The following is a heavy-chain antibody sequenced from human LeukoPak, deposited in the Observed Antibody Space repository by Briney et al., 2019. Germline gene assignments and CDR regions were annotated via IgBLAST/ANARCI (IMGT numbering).Heavy chain of an antibody. J-gene: IGHJ4*02. CDR1: GYSFTSYW. CDR2: IYPGDSDT. CDR3: ARQAYPTVRAVIYFFDY. V-gene: IGHV5-51*01. Sequence: PGESLKISCKGSGYSFTSYWIGWVRQMPGKGLEWMGIIYPGDSDTRYSPSFQGQVTISADKSISTAYLQWSSLKASDTAMYYCARQAYPTVRAVIYFFDYWGQRTLVTVSS. D-gene: IGHD3-10*01.